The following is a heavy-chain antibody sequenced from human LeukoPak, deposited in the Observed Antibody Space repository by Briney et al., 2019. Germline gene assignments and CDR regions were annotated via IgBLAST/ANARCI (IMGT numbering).Heavy chain of an antibody. D-gene: IGHD6-13*01. V-gene: IGHV1-69*05. CDR1: GGTFSSYA. Sequence: VASVKVSCXASGGTFSSYAISWVRQAPGQGLGWMGGIIPIFGTANYAQKFRGRVTITTDESTSTAYMELSSLRSEDTAVYYCARDHSSSWTWGQGTLVTVSS. CDR2: IIPIFGTA. J-gene: IGHJ4*02. CDR3: ARDHSSSWT.